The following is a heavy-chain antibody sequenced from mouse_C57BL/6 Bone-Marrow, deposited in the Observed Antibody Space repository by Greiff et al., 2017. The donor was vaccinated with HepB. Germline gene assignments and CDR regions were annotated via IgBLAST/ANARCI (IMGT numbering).Heavy chain of an antibody. CDR1: GFSLTSYG. CDR3: ARGLYDGYLPYAMDY. J-gene: IGHJ4*01. D-gene: IGHD2-3*01. CDR2: IWSGGST. V-gene: IGHV2-2*01. Sequence: VQLQESGPGLVQPSQSLSITCTVSGFSLTSYGVHWVRQSPGKGLEWLGVIWSGGSTDYNAAFISRLSISKDNSKSQVFFKMNSLQADDTAIYYCARGLYDGYLPYAMDYWGQGTSVTVSS.